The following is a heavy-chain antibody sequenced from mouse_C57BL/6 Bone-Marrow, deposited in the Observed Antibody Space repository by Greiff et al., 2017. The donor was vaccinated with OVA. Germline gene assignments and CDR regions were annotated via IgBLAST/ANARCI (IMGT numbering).Heavy chain of an antibody. V-gene: IGHV3-6*01. D-gene: IGHD3-3*01. J-gene: IGHJ4*01. CDR1: GYSITSGYY. Sequence: EVQLQESGPGLVKPSQSLSLTCSVTGYSITSGYYCNCIRQFPGNKLEWMGYISYDGSNNYTPSLKNRISITRDTSKNQFFLKLNSVTTEATATYYGARQGLGVDYWGQGTSVTVSS. CDR2: ISYDGSN. CDR3: ARQGLGVDY.